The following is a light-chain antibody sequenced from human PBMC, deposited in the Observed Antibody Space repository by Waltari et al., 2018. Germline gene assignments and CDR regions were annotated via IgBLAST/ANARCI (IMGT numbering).Light chain of an antibody. CDR1: SSNIGSNY. Sequence: QSVLTQPPSASGTPGQRVTISCSGSSSNIGSNYVYWYHQLPGTAPKLRIYRNNRRPAGVPDRFSGAKAGTSASLAISGLRAEDEADYYCAAWDDSLSGHVVFGGGTKLTVL. CDR3: AAWDDSLSGHVV. CDR2: RNN. J-gene: IGLJ2*01. V-gene: IGLV1-47*01.